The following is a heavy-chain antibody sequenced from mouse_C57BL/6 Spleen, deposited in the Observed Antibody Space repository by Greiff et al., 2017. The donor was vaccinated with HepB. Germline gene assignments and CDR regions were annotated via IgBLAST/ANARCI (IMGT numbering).Heavy chain of an antibody. CDR3: ARLSTGVATGDD. D-gene: IGHD1-1*01. V-gene: IGHV5-6*01. CDR2: ISSGGSYT. Sequence: EVKLMESGGDLVKPGGSLKLSCAASGFTFSSYGMSWVRQTPDKRLEWVATISSGGSYTYYPDSVKGRFTTSRDNAKNTLYLQMSSLKSEDTARYYCARLSTGVATGDDWGQGTTLTVSS. J-gene: IGHJ2*01. CDR1: GFTFSSYG.